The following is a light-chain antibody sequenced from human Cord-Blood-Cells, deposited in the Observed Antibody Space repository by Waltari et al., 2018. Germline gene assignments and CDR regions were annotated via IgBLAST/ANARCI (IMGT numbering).Light chain of an antibody. J-gene: IGKJ1*01. CDR3: QQYYSYPRT. CDR2: AAS. V-gene: IGKV1-8*01. CDR1: QGIRSY. Sequence: IRMTQSTSSLSASTGVRVPITFRAIQGIRSYLAWYHQKPGKAHQLLIYAASTLQSGVPSRFSVSGSGTDFTLTISCLQSEDFATYYCQQYYSYPRTFGQGTKVEIK.